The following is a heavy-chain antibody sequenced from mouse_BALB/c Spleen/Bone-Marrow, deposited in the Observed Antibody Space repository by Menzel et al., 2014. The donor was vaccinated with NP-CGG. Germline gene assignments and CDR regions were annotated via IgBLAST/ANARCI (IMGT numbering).Heavy chain of an antibody. CDR2: INPDSSTI. CDR1: GFDFSRYW. CDR3: ARPGYYGYQDV. V-gene: IGHV4-1*02. J-gene: IGHJ1*01. D-gene: IGHD1-2*01. Sequence: EVQVVESGGGLVQPGGSLKLSCAASGFDFSRYWMTWVRQAPGKGLEWIGEINPDSSTINYTPSLKDKFIISRDNAKNALYLQMSKVRSEDTALYYCARPGYYGYQDVWGAGTTVTVSS.